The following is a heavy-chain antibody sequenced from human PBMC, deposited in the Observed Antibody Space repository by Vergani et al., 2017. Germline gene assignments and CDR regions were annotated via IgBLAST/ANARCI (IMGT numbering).Heavy chain of an antibody. D-gene: IGHD1-1*01. J-gene: IGHJ4*02. Sequence: EVELVQSGPEMRKPGESLKISCKGSEYSFGNYWIGWVRQMPGKGLEWMGIIYPADSDTRYSPSFQGQVTISADKSISTAFLQWDSLKASDTALYYCARHTTYTDSWGQGPLVTVSS. CDR2: IYPADSDT. CDR3: ARHTTYTDS. CDR1: EYSFGNYW. V-gene: IGHV5-51*01.